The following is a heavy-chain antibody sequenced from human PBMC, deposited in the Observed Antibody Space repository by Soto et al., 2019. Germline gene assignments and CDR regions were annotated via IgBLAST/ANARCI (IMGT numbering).Heavy chain of an antibody. CDR1: GFIVSRNY. CDR2: IYSGGST. D-gene: IGHD3-22*01. Sequence: GGALRLSCAASGFIVSRNYMSWVRQAPGKGLEWVSVIYSGGSTFYADSVKGRFTISRDNFKNTLYLQMNSLRAEDTAVYYCASRISMIVAGTSGAFDIWGQGTMVTVS. V-gene: IGHV3-53*01. J-gene: IGHJ3*02. CDR3: ASRISMIVAGTSGAFDI.